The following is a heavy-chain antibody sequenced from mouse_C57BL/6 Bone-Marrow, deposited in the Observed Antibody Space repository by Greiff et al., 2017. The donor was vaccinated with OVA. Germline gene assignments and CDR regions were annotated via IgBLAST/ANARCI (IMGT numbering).Heavy chain of an antibody. Sequence: VQLLESGAELVKPGASVKLSCKASGYTFTSYWMQWVKQRPGQGLEWIGEIDPSDSYTNYNQKFKGKATLTVDTSSSTAYMQLSSLTSEDSAVYYCAREETAQATGAMDYWGQGTSVTVSS. D-gene: IGHD3-2*02. CDR1: GYTFTSYW. CDR2: IDPSDSYT. J-gene: IGHJ4*01. V-gene: IGHV1-50*01. CDR3: AREETAQATGAMDY.